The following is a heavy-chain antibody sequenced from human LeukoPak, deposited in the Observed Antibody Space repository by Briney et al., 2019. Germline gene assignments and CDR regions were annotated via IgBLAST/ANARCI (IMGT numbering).Heavy chain of an antibody. CDR3: ARESYYDSSGYSHDAFDI. Sequence: SETLSLTCAVYGGSFSGYYWAWIRQPPGKGLEWIGSIYYSGNTYYKSSLKSRVTIAVDTSKNQFSLKLNSVTAADTAVYYCARESYYDSSGYSHDAFDIWGQGTMVTVSS. J-gene: IGHJ3*02. CDR2: IYYSGNT. D-gene: IGHD3-22*01. CDR1: GGSFSGYY. V-gene: IGHV4-34*01.